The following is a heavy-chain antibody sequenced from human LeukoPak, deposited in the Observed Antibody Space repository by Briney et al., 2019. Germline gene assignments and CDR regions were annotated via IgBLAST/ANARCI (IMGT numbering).Heavy chain of an antibody. J-gene: IGHJ3*01. CDR2: IYPGDYDT. CDR3: AGHSFDTVDAFDV. CDR1: GFXFNNYW. Sequence: GESLKISCDASGFXFNNYWVGWVRQMPGKGLAWMGIIYPGDYDTRYSPSFQGHVTISVDKSISTAYLQWRSLRASDTAMYFCAGHSFDTVDAFDVWGQGTIVTVSA. V-gene: IGHV5-51*01. D-gene: IGHD2-2*02.